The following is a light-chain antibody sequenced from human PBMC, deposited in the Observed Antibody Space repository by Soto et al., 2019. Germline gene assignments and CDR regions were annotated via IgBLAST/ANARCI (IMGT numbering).Light chain of an antibody. V-gene: IGKV3-20*01. CDR3: QQYGSSPPT. CDR2: GAS. J-gene: IGKJ1*01. Sequence: EMVLTQSPGTLSWSPVEIDTLAVMASQSVSSSYLAWYQQKPGQAPRLLIYGASSRATGIPDRFSGSGSGTDFTLTISRLEPQDFAVYYCQQYGSSPPTFGQGTKVDIK. CDR1: QSVSSSY.